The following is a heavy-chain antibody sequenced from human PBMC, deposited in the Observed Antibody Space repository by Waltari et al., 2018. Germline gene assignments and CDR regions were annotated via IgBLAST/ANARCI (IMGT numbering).Heavy chain of an antibody. D-gene: IGHD6-19*01. CDR3: ARSNSSGWYWGDY. CDR1: GGTFSSYA. Sequence: QVQLVQSGAEVKKPGSSVKVSCKASGGTFSSYAISWVRQAPGQGLEWMGGSIPIFGTANYAQKFQGRGTITADESTSTAYMERSSLRSEDTAVYYCARSNSSGWYWGDYWGQGTLVTVSS. J-gene: IGHJ4*02. V-gene: IGHV1-69*13. CDR2: SIPIFGTA.